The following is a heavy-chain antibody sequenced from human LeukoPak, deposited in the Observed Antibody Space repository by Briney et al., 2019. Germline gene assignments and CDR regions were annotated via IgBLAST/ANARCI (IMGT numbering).Heavy chain of an antibody. J-gene: IGHJ5*02. CDR2: IYTSGST. V-gene: IGHV4-4*07. Sequence: SETLSLTCTVSGGSISSYYWSWIRQPAGKGLEWIGRIYTSGSTTYNPSLKSRVTMSVDTSKNQFSLKLRSVPAADTAVYYCARGYSSSWYLNWFDPWGQGTLVTVSS. D-gene: IGHD6-13*01. CDR1: GGSISSYY. CDR3: ARGYSSSWYLNWFDP.